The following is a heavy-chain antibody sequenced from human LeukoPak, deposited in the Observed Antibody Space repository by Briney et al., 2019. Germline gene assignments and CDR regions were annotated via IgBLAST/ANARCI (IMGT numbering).Heavy chain of an antibody. D-gene: IGHD3-10*01. CDR2: IYNNGRT. J-gene: IGHJ3*02. Sequence: SETLSLTCTVSGGSISSGDYYWSWIRQPPGKGLEWIGYIYNNGRTYYNPSLKSRVTISVDTSKNQFSLKLSSVTAADTAVYYCNYYGSGSYYRGVLDAFDIWGQGTMATVSS. CDR3: NYYGSGSYYRGVLDAFDI. CDR1: GGSISSGDYY. V-gene: IGHV4-30-4*01.